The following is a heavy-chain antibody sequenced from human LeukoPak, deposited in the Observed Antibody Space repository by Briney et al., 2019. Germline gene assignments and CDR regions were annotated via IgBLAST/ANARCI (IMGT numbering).Heavy chain of an antibody. CDR2: ISGSGGST. D-gene: IGHD2-2*01. J-gene: IGHJ4*02. CDR1: GFTLSTYA. Sequence: GGSLRLSCAASGFTLSTYAMSGFRQAPGKGLKWVSAISGSGGSTYYADSVKGRFTISRDNSKNTLYLQMNSLRAEDTAVYYCAKAPDIVVVPARFDYWGQGTLVTVSS. CDR3: AKAPDIVVVPARFDY. V-gene: IGHV3-23*01.